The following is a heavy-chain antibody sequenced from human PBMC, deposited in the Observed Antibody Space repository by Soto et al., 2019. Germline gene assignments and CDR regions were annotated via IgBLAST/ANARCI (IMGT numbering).Heavy chain of an antibody. D-gene: IGHD2-2*01. Sequence: QVQLVESGGGVVQPGRSLRLSCAASGFTFSSYGMHWVRQAPGKGLEWVAVISYDGSNKYYADSVKGRFTISRDNSKNTLYLQMNSLRAEDTAVYYCAKGDIVVVPAASLLNYYYYGMDVWGQGTTVTVSS. CDR3: AKGDIVVVPAASLLNYYYYGMDV. J-gene: IGHJ6*02. CDR1: GFTFSSYG. CDR2: ISYDGSNK. V-gene: IGHV3-30*18.